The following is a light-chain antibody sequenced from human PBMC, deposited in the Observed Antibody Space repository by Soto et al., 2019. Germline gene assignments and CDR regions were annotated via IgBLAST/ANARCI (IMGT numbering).Light chain of an antibody. J-gene: IGLJ1*01. V-gene: IGLV2-8*01. Sequence: QSVLTHPPSASWSPGQSVTISCTGTSSDVGAYEYVSWYQHHPGRAPKLILYEVTKRPSGVPGRFSGSKSGNTASLTVSGLQAEDEADYYCSSYAGSSVVFGTGTKVTVL. CDR2: EVT. CDR3: SSYAGSSVV. CDR1: SSDVGAYEY.